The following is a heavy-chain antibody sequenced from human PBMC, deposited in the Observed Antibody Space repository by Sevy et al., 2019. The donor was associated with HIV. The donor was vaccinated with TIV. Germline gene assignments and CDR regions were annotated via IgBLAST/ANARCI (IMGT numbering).Heavy chain of an antibody. CDR1: GGSVSSGSYY. V-gene: IGHV4-61*01. D-gene: IGHD4-17*01. CDR2: IYYSGST. J-gene: IGHJ5*02. Sequence: SETLSLTCTVSGGSVSSGSYYWSWIRQPPGKGLEWIGYIYYSGSTNYNPSLKSRVTISVDTSKNQSSLKLSSVTAADTAVYYCARTDYGDYVGVWFDPWGQGTLVTVSS. CDR3: ARTDYGDYVGVWFDP.